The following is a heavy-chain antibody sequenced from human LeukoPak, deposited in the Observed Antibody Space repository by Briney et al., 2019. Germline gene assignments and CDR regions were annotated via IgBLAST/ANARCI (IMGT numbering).Heavy chain of an antibody. D-gene: IGHD3-22*01. CDR3: ARNLNAASYYYDSSGYPGWFDP. J-gene: IGHJ5*02. CDR1: GFTFSDYY. V-gene: IGHV3-11*06. Sequence: GGSLRLSCAASGFTFSDYYMSWIRQAPGKGLEWVSYISSSSSYTNYADSVKGRFTISRDNAKNSLYLQMNSLRAEDTAVYYCARNLNAASYYYDSSGYPGWFDPWGQGTLVTVSS. CDR2: ISSSSSYT.